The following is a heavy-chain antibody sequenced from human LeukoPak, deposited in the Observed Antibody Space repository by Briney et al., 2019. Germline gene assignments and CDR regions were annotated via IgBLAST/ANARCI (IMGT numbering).Heavy chain of an antibody. CDR2: ISSSSSTI. CDR1: GFTFSSYS. J-gene: IGHJ4*02. D-gene: IGHD2-21*01. Sequence: GGSLRLSCAASGFTFSSYSMNWVRQAPGKGLEWVSYISSSSSTIYYADSVKGRFTISRDNAKNSLYLQMNSLRAEDTAVYYCARESPSYCGGDCYLSWGQGTLVTASS. CDR3: ARESPSYCGGDCYLS. V-gene: IGHV3-48*01.